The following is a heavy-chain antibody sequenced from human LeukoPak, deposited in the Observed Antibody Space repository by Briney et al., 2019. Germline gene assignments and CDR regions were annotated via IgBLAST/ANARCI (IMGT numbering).Heavy chain of an antibody. D-gene: IGHD2-2*03. CDR1: GFTFSSYA. Sequence: GGSLRLSCAASGFTFSSYAMLWVCQAPGKGLEWVAVISYDGSNKYYADSVKGRFTISRDNSKNTLYLQMNSLRAEDTAVYYCARDLDRSVRLDYWGQGTLVTVSS. CDR3: ARDLDRSVRLDY. V-gene: IGHV3-30*01. J-gene: IGHJ4*02. CDR2: ISYDGSNK.